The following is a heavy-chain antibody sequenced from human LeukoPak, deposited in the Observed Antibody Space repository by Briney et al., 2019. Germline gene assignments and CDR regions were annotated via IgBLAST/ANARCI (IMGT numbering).Heavy chain of an antibody. Sequence: PGGSLRLSCAASGFTFTTYWMHWVRQAPGKGLVWVSHINSDGSITSYADSMKGRFTISRDNAKNTLYLQMNSLRAEDTAVYYCAGDAVDTANAVWGQGTTVTVSS. V-gene: IGHV3-74*01. CDR2: INSDGSIT. CDR1: GFTFTTYW. D-gene: IGHD5-18*01. CDR3: AGDAVDTANAV. J-gene: IGHJ6*02.